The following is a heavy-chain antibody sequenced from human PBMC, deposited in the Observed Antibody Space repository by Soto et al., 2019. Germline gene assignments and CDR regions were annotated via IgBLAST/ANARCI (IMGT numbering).Heavy chain of an antibody. Sequence: SVKVSCKASGFTFTSSAMQWVRQARGQRLEWIGWVVVGSGNTNYAQKFQERVTITRDMSTSTAYVELSSLRSEDTAAYYCAADPTYYDILTGYPRPYYYYYGMDVWGQGTTVTVSS. V-gene: IGHV1-58*02. J-gene: IGHJ6*02. CDR3: AADPTYYDILTGYPRPYYYYYGMDV. CDR1: GFTFTSSA. CDR2: VVVGSGNT. D-gene: IGHD3-9*01.